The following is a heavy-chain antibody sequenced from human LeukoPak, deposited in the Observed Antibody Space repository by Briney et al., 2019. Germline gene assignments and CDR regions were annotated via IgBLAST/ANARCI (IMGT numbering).Heavy chain of an antibody. D-gene: IGHD6-6*01. J-gene: IGHJ5*02. CDR2: IIPIFGTA. V-gene: IGHV1-69*05. Sequence: GASVKVSCKASGGTFSSYAISWVRQAPGQGLEWMGGIIPIFGTANYAQKFQGRVTITTDESTSTAYMELSSPRSEDTAVYYCARDGYSSSSFVGWFDPWGQGTLVTVSS. CDR3: ARDGYSSSSFVGWFDP. CDR1: GGTFSSYA.